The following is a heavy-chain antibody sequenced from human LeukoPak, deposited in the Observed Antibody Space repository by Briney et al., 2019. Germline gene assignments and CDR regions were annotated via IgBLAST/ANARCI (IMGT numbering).Heavy chain of an antibody. J-gene: IGHJ4*02. CDR1: GGSISSSSYY. V-gene: IGHV4-39*07. D-gene: IGHD2-2*01. CDR2: IYYSGST. Sequence: SETLSLTCTVSGGSISSSSYYWGWIRQPPGKGLEWIGSIYYSGSTYYNPSLKSRVTISVDTSKNQFSLKLSSVTAADTAVYYCASRCSSTSCYVENFDYWGQGTLVTVSS. CDR3: ASRCSSTSCYVENFDY.